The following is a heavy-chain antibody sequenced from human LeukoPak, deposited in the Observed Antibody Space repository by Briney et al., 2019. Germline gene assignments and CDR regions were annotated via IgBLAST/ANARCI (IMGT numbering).Heavy chain of an antibody. CDR2: ISTSGSTI. Sequence: GGSLRLSCAASGFTFSNYFMNWVRQAPGKGLEWVSCISTSGSTIYYADSVKGRFTISRDNARNSLYLQMNSLRAEDTAIYYCARDGPGYSFDYWGQGTLVTVSS. V-gene: IGHV3-48*04. D-gene: IGHD5-18*01. CDR3: ARDGPGYSFDY. J-gene: IGHJ4*02. CDR1: GFTFSNYF.